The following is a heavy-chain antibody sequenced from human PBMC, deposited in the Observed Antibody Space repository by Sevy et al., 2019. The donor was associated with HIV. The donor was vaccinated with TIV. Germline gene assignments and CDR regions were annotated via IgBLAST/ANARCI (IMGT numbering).Heavy chain of an antibody. CDR2: IRSKAYGGTT. CDR1: GFTFGDYA. Sequence: GGSLRLSCTASGFTFGDYAMSWFRQAPGKGLEWVSFIRSKAYGGTTEYAASVKGRFTISRDDSKSIAYLQMNRLKTKTKCGKTEAAASLKSRFTISSNYSKTTPYPQMNSLKTEATAVYYCTSAATALQPAWFDPWGQGTLVTVSS. CDR3: AAASLKSRFTISSNYSKTTPYPQMNSLKTEATAVYYCTSAATALQPAWFDP. V-gene: IGHV3-49*03. D-gene: IGHD2-21*01. J-gene: IGHJ5*02.